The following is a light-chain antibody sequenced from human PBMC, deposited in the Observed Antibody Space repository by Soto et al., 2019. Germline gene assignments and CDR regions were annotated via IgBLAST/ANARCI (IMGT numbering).Light chain of an antibody. CDR3: SSYTSSGTYV. CDR1: SSDVGGYNY. CDR2: EVS. J-gene: IGLJ1*01. Sequence: QSALSQPASVSGSPGQSITISCTGTSSDVGGYNYVSWYQQHPGKAPKVMIYEVSNRPSGVSNRFSGSKSGNTASLTISGLQAEDEGDYYCSSYTSSGTYVFGTGIKLTVL. V-gene: IGLV2-14*01.